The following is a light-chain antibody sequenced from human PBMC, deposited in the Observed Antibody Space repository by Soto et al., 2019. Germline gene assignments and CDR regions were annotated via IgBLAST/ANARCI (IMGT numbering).Light chain of an antibody. CDR3: EAWDGSLNVVL. V-gene: IGLV1-44*01. Sequence: QSVLTQPPSASGTPGQRVTISCSGSSSNIGSNYVYWYQQVPGSAPKLLIYSNNQRPSGVPDRFSGSKSGTSASLAISGLQPDDEADYYCEAWDGSLNVVLFGGGTKLTVL. J-gene: IGLJ2*01. CDR2: SNN. CDR1: SSNIGSNY.